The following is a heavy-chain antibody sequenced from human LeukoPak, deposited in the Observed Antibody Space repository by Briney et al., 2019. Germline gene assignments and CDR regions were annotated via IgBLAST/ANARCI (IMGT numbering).Heavy chain of an antibody. CDR3: ARLGGSHSPHGY. Sequence: PSETLSLTCTVSGGSISSYYWSWVRQTPGKGLEWIGYISYSGNTNYNPSPKNRVTISLDTSKKQFSLNLPSVTAADTAVYYCARLGGSHSPHGYWGQGTLVTVSS. CDR2: ISYSGNT. J-gene: IGHJ4*02. V-gene: IGHV4-59*08. CDR1: GGSISSYY. D-gene: IGHD1-26*01.